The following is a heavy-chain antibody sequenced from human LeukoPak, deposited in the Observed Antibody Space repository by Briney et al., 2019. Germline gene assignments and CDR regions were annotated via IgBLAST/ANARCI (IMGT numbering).Heavy chain of an antibody. CDR1: GGSISSSSYY. V-gene: IGHV4-39*01. J-gene: IGHJ6*03. CDR2: IYYSGST. Sequence: PSETLSLTCTVSGGSISSSSYYWGWIRQPPGKGLEWIVSIYYSGSTYYNPSLKSRVTISVDTSKNQFSLKLSSVTAAGTAVYYCARHFRESRHYYYYYMDVWGKGTTVTVSS. CDR3: ARHFRESRHYYYYYMDV.